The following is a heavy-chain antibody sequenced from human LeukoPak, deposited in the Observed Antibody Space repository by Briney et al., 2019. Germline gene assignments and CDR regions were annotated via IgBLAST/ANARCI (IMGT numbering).Heavy chain of an antibody. D-gene: IGHD3-9*01. V-gene: IGHV3-23*01. J-gene: IGHJ4*02. CDR1: GFIFRNYA. CDR2: ITGSGDST. Sequence: AGSLRLSCAASGFIFRNYAMSWVRQAPGKELQWVSAITGSGDSTYYADSVKGRFTISRDNSKNTLYVEMNTLRAEDTAVYYCAKWGDYDILTGYYVSDFWGQGTLVTVSS. CDR3: AKWGDYDILTGYYVSDF.